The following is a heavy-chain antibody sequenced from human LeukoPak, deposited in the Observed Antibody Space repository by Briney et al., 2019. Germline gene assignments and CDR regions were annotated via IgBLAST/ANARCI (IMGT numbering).Heavy chain of an antibody. J-gene: IGHJ3*02. D-gene: IGHD4-17*01. Sequence: GESLRLSCAASGFTFSNAWMSWVRQAPGKGLEWVGRIKSKTDGGTTDYAAPVKGRFTISRDDSKNTLYLQMNSLKTEDTAVYYCTTDETTVTSLDAFDIRGQGTMVTVSS. CDR3: TTDETTVTSLDAFDI. CDR1: GFTFSNAW. V-gene: IGHV3-15*01. CDR2: IKSKTDGGTT.